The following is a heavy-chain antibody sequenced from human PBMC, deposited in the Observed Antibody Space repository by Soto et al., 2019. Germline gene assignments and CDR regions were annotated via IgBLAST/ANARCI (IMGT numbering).Heavy chain of an antibody. Sequence: EVKLMESGGGLVQPGGSLRLSCAASGLTFSRYEMNWVRRAPGKGLEWVSAISGSGGSTYYADSVKGRFTISRDNSKNTLYLQMNSLRAEDTAVYYCAKDSSGTNYYYYYGMDVWGQGTTVTVSS. CDR1: GLTFSRYE. J-gene: IGHJ6*02. CDR3: AKDSSGTNYYYYYGMDV. D-gene: IGHD6-19*01. CDR2: ISGSGGST. V-gene: IGHV3-23*01.